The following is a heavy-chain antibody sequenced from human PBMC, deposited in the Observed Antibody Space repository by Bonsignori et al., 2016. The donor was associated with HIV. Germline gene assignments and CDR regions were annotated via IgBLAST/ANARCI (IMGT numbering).Heavy chain of an antibody. J-gene: IGHJ5*02. CDR3: ATGGLDTTGHYYRPHYDR. Sequence: WIRQPPGKGWSGSHLSMPLVVEHFYADSVKGRFIIFRDDSKTTLYLQMSSLRAEDTAIYFCATGGLDTTGHYYRPHYDRWGQGTLVTVSS. D-gene: IGHD3-22*01. V-gene: IGHV3-23*03. CDR2: SMPLVVE.